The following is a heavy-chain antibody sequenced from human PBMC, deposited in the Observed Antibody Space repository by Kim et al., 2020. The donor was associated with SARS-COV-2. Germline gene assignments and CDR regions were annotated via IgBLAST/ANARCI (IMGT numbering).Heavy chain of an antibody. D-gene: IGHD2-21*02. J-gene: IGHJ4*02. Sequence: GGSLRRSCAASGFTFSSYAMSWVRQAPGKGLEWVSAISGSGGSTYYADSVKGRFTISRDNSKNTLYLQMNSLRAEDTAVYYCAKDFERVTATEGYWGQGTLVTVSS. CDR2: ISGSGGST. CDR1: GFTFSSYA. CDR3: AKDFERVTATEGY. V-gene: IGHV3-23*01.